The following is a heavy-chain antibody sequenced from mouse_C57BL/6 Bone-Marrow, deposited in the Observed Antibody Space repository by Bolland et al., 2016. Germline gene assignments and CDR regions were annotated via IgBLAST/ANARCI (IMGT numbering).Heavy chain of an antibody. J-gene: IGHJ3*01. Sequence: GYISYSGSTYYNPSLKSRISITRDTSKNQYYLQLNSVTTEDTATYYCARGEPAWFAYWGQGT. V-gene: IGHV3-8*01. CDR3: ARGEPAWFAY. CDR2: ISYSGST.